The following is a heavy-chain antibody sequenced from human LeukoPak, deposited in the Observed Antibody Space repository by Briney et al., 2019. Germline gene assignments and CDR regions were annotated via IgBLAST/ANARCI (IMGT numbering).Heavy chain of an antibody. Sequence: GASVKVSCKASGYTFTSYGISWVRQAPGQGLEWMGWISAYNGNTNYAQKLQGRVTMTTDTSTSTAYMELRSLRSDDTAVYYCAREIGGTTIFGVVIPGNYYYYGMDVWGQGTTVTVSS. CDR2: ISAYNGNT. J-gene: IGHJ6*02. CDR1: GYTFTSYG. D-gene: IGHD3-3*01. V-gene: IGHV1-18*01. CDR3: AREIGGTTIFGVVIPGNYYYYGMDV.